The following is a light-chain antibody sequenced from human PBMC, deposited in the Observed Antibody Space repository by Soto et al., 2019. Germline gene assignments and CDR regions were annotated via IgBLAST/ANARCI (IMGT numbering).Light chain of an antibody. CDR2: GNS. J-gene: IGLJ2*01. Sequence: QSVLTQPPSVSGAPGQRVTISCTGSSSNIGAGYDVHWYQQLPGTAPKLLIYGNSHRPSGVPDRFPGSKSGTSASLAVTGLQAEDEAAYCCQASVSRLSGSTFGGGSTVTVL. CDR3: QASVSRLSGST. CDR1: SSNIGAGYD. V-gene: IGLV1-40*01.